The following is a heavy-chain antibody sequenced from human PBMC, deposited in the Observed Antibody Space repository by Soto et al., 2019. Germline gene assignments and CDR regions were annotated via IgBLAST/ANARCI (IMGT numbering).Heavy chain of an antibody. Sequence: QVQLVQSGAEVKKPGASVKVSCKASGYTFTSYAMHWVRQAPGQRLEWMGWINAGNGNTKYSQKCQGRVTITRDKAASTAYMELSSLRSEDTAVYYCAREWFGELYDYWGQGTLVTVSS. V-gene: IGHV1-3*01. CDR3: AREWFGELYDY. CDR1: GYTFTSYA. D-gene: IGHD3-10*01. CDR2: INAGNGNT. J-gene: IGHJ4*02.